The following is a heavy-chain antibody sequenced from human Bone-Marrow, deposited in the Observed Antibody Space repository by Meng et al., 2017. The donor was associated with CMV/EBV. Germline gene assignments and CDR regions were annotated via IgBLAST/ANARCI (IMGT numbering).Heavy chain of an antibody. CDR2: INPSGGST. CDR3: ARAVGVVVAATQRWLGY. CDR1: GYTFTSYY. J-gene: IGHJ4*02. Sequence: ASVKVSCKASGYTFTSYYMHWVRQAPGQGLEWMGIINPSGGSTSYAQKFQGRVTMTRDTSTSTVYMELSSLRAEDTAVYSCARAVGVVVAATQRWLGYWGQGTLVTVSS. D-gene: IGHD2-15*01. V-gene: IGHV1-46*01.